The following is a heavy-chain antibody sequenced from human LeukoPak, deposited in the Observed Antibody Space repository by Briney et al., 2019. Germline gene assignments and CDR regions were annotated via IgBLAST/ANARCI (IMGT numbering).Heavy chain of an antibody. D-gene: IGHD3-22*01. CDR1: GFTFSSYA. CDR2: INWNGGST. CDR3: ARDYYDSSGYYYFDY. V-gene: IGHV3-20*04. J-gene: IGHJ4*02. Sequence: GGSLRLSCAASGFTFSSYAMSWVRQAPGKGLEWVSGINWNGGSTGYADSVKGRFTISRDNTKNSLYLQMNSLRAEDTAVYYCARDYYDSSGYYYFDYWGQGTLVTVSS.